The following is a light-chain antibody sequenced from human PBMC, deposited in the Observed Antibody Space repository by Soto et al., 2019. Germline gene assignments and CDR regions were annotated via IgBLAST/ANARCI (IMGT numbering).Light chain of an antibody. V-gene: IGLV6-57*04. J-gene: IGLJ2*01. CDR1: SGSIANNY. Sequence: NFMLTQPHSVSESPGKTLSISCTRSSGSIANNYVQWYQQRPGSAPTTVIYENNQRLSGVPDRFSGSTDGSSNSASLTISGLQTEDEADYDCQSYDSDFVVFGGGTQLTVL. CDR3: QSYDSDFVV. CDR2: ENN.